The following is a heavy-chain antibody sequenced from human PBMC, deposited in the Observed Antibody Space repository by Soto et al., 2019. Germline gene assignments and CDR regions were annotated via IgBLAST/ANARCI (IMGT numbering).Heavy chain of an antibody. CDR3: ARVGLAAAGQYNWFDP. V-gene: IGHV4-31*03. J-gene: IGHJ5*02. D-gene: IGHD6-13*01. Sequence: TLSLTCTVSGGSISSGGYYWSWIRQHPGKGLEWIGYIYYSGSTYYNPSLKSRVTISVDTSKNQFSLKLSSVTAADTAVYYCARVGLAAAGQYNWFDPWGQGTLVTVSS. CDR1: GGSISSGGYY. CDR2: IYYSGST.